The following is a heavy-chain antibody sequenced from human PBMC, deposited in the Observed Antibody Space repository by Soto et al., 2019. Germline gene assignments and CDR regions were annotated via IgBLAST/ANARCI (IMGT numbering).Heavy chain of an antibody. D-gene: IGHD5-12*01. CDR3: ARVDGYNCADY. CDR2: IYYSGST. CDR1: GGSTSSYY. Sequence: WATLSLTCSVSGGSTSSYYRSWSRQPPGKGLEWIGYIYYSGSTNYNPSLKSRVTISVDTSKNQCSLRLSSLIGAVTAVYYRARVDGYNCADYWGQGTLVTVSS. V-gene: IGHV4-59*01. J-gene: IGHJ4*02.